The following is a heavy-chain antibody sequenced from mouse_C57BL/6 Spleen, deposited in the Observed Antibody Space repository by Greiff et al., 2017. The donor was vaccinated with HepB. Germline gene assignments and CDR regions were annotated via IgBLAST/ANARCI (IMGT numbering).Heavy chain of an antibody. J-gene: IGHJ2*01. V-gene: IGHV1-20*01. CDR1: GYSFTGYF. D-gene: IGHD2-4*01. CDR3: ARYHDYDGRFDY. Sequence: EVKVVESGPELVKPGDSVKISCKASGYSFTGYFMNWVMQSHGKSLEWIGRINPYNGDTFYNQKFKGKATLTVDKSSSTAHMELRSLTSEDSAVYYCARYHDYDGRFDYWGQGTTLTVSS. CDR2: INPYNGDT.